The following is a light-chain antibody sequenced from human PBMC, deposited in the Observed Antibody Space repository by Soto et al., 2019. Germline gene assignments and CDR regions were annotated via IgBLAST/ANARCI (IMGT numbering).Light chain of an antibody. Sequence: EIVMTQSPATLSVSPGERATLSCRASQSVKINLAWYQQKPGQDPRLLIYGAFTRATGIPARFSGSGSGTEFTLTISNLQSEDFAVYYCQQYNNWPPITFGQGTRVEIK. CDR1: QSVKIN. CDR3: QQYNNWPPIT. V-gene: IGKV3-15*01. J-gene: IGKJ5*01. CDR2: GAF.